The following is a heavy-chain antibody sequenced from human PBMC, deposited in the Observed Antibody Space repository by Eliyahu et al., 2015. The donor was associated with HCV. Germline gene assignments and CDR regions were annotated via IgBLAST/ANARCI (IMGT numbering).Heavy chain of an antibody. D-gene: IGHD6-19*01. CDR3: ARDFFVAVAGTSFMWFDP. CDR2: IIPXLGIA. CDR1: GGTXSSXT. Sequence: QVQLVQSGAEVKKPGSSVKVSCKASGGTXSSXTTSWVRXAPGQGLEWMGRIIPXLGIANYAQKFQGRVTITADKSTSTAYMELSSLRSEDTAVYYCARDFFVAVAGTSFMWFDPWGQGTLVTVSS. V-gene: IGHV1-69*08. J-gene: IGHJ5*02.